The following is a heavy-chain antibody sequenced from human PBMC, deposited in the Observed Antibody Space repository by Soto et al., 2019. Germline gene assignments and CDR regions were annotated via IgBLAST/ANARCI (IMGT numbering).Heavy chain of an antibody. V-gene: IGHV4-34*01. CDR3: AREEVPQWFTKGYNGMDV. D-gene: IGHD3-22*01. Sequence: LSLTCEVYGGPFSGYYWNWIRQSPGKGLEWIGQINAGGGTNYNPSLKSRVTISEDTSKNQSSLKRRSVNAAETAVYYCAREEVPQWFTKGYNGMDVWGQGTTVTVSS. CDR1: GGPFSGYY. J-gene: IGHJ6*02. CDR2: INAGGGT.